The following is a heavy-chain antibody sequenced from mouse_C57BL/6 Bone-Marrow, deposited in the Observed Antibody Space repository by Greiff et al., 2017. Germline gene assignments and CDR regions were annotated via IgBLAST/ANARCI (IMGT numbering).Heavy chain of an antibody. CDR2: IDPSDSYT. D-gene: IGHD2-3*01. CDR1: GYTFTSYW. J-gene: IGHJ1*03. Sequence: VQLQQPGAELVKPGASVKLSCKASGYTFTSYWMQWVKQRPGQGLEWIGEIDPSDSYTNYNQKFKGKATLTVDTSSSTAYMQLSSLTSEDSAVYDCARDGYHWYFDVWGTGTTVTVSS. V-gene: IGHV1-50*01. CDR3: ARDGYHWYFDV.